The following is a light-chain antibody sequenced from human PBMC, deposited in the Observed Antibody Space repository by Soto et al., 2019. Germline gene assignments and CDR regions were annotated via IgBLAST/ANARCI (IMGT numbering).Light chain of an antibody. CDR3: SSYTSSASLG. CDR2: EVS. Sequence: QSALTQPASVSGSPGQSITISCTGTRSNIGGYNFVSWYQHHPGKAPKLMIYEVSNWPSGVSNRFSGSKSGNTASLTISGLQAEDEAEYYCSSYTSSASLGFGGVTKVTVL. CDR1: RSNIGGYNF. V-gene: IGLV2-14*01. J-gene: IGLJ2*01.